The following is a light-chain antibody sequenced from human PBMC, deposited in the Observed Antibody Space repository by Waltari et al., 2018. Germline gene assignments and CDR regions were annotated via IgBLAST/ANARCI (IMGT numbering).Light chain of an antibody. V-gene: IGKV1-39*01. CDR3: QQSYNNPYT. CDR2: AAS. J-gene: IGKJ2*01. CDR1: QTISSY. Sequence: DIQMTQSPSSLSASVGDRVTITCRASQTISSYLNWYQQRPGKAPKLLIYAASTLQSGVPSRFSGSGSGTDFTLTISSLQPEDFATYYCQQSYNNPYTFGQGTKLEIK.